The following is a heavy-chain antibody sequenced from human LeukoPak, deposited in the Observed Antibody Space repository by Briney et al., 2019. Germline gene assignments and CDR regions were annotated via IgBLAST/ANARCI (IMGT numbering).Heavy chain of an antibody. CDR2: INHSGST. CDR3: ARGASLNYDFWSGYFSRKAFDI. V-gene: IGHV4-34*01. J-gene: IGHJ3*02. CDR1: GGSFSGYY. D-gene: IGHD3-3*01. Sequence: PSETLSLTCAVYGGSFSGYYWSWIRQPPGKGLEWIGEINHSGSTNYNPSLKSRVTISVDTSKNQFSLKLSSVTAADTAVYYCARGASLNYDFWSGYFSRKAFDIWGQGTMVTVSS.